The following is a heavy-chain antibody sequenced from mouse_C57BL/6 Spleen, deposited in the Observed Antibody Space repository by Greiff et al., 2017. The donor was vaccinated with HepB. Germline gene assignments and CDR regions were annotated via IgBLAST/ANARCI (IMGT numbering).Heavy chain of an antibody. CDR2: IYPGDGDT. V-gene: IGHV1-82*01. D-gene: IGHD1-1*01. Sequence: VQLQQSGPELVKPGASVKISCKASGYAFSSSWMNWVKQRPGKGLEWIGRIYPGDGDTNYNGKFKGKATLTADKSSSTAYMQLSSLTSEDSAVYFCARRGDYGSSFDYWSQGTTLTVSS. CDR3: ARRGDYGSSFDY. CDR1: GYAFSSSW. J-gene: IGHJ2*01.